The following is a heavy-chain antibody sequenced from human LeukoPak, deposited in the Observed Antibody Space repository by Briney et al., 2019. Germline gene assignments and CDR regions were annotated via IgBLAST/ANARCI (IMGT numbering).Heavy chain of an antibody. V-gene: IGHV3-23*01. CDR1: GFTFSTYA. CDR3: VKRKRGNSGYDY. J-gene: IGHJ4*02. Sequence: GGSLRLSCAASGFTFSTYAMRWVRQAPGKGLECVSGISGSGGDTYYADSVKGRFTISRDNSKSMLFLHMNSLRAEDTAIYYCVKRKRGNSGYDYWGQGTLVTVSS. CDR2: ISGSGGDT. D-gene: IGHD3-22*01.